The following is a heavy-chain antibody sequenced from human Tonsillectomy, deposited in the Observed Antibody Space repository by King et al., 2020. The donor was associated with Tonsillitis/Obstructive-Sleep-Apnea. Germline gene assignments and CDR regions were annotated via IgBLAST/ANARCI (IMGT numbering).Heavy chain of an antibody. CDR2: ISGSSRNT. Sequence: HVQLVESGGGLVKPGGSLRLSCTASGYTFSDYYMSWIRQAPGKGLEWVSYISGSSRNTNSADSVKGRFTISRDNAKNSLYLQMNSLRAEDTAVYYCARGSFTIFPTDYYMDVWGKGTTVTVSS. V-gene: IGHV3-11*05. CDR1: GYTFSDYY. J-gene: IGHJ6*03. D-gene: IGHD3-3*01. CDR3: ARGSFTIFPTDYYMDV.